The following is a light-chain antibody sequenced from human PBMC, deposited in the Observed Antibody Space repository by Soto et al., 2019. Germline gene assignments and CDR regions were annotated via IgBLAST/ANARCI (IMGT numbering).Light chain of an antibody. J-gene: IGKJ1*01. CDR2: DTF. V-gene: IGKV3-11*01. Sequence: IVLTQSPATLSFSPGERATLSCRASQRIAIYLAWYQQRSGQSPRLLIYDTFNRAPGIPDRFSGSGSGTDFTLTISSLEPEDFAVYYCQQRATWPWTFGEGTTVEIK. CDR1: QRIAIY. CDR3: QQRATWPWT.